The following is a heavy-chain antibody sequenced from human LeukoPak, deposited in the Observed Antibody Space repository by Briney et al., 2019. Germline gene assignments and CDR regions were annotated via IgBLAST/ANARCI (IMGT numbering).Heavy chain of an antibody. J-gene: IGHJ4*02. CDR3: AKDGDSYGDYVFGY. Sequence: PGGSLRLSCAASGFTFSSYWMHWVRQAPGKGLVWVSRINSDGSSTDYADSVKGRFTISRDDSKNTLYLQMNSLRAEDTAVYYCAKDGDSYGDYVFGYWGQGTLVTVSS. D-gene: IGHD4-17*01. CDR2: INSDGSST. CDR1: GFTFSSYW. V-gene: IGHV3-74*01.